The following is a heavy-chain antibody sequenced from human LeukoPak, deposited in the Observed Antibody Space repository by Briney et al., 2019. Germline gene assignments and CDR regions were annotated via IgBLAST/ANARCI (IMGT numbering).Heavy chain of an antibody. J-gene: IGHJ4*02. D-gene: IGHD2-15*01. CDR1: GLTVSKNY. V-gene: IGHV3-21*01. CDR3: AREESWSNFDY. CDR2: ISSSSSYI. Sequence: GGSLRLSCAASGLTVSKNYMSWVRQAPGKGLEWVSSISSSSSYIYYADSVKGRFTISRDNAKNSLYLQMNSLRAEDTAVYYCAREESWSNFDYWGQGTLVTVSS.